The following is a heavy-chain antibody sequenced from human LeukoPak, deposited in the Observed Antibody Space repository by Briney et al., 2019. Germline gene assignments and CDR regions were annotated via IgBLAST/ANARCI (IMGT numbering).Heavy chain of an antibody. CDR1: GFTFRNYA. V-gene: IGHV3-23*01. CDR3: AKDRQWLNYYYYGMDV. Sequence: GGSLRLSCAASGFTFRNYAMSWVRQAPGKGLEWVSAISGSGGSTYYADSVKGRFTISRDNSKNTLYLQMNSLRAEDTAVYYCAKDRQWLNYYYYGMDVWGQGTTVTVSS. J-gene: IGHJ6*02. CDR2: ISGSGGST. D-gene: IGHD6-19*01.